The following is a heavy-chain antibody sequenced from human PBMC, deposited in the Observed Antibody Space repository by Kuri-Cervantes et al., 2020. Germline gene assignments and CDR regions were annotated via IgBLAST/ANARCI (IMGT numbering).Heavy chain of an antibody. CDR1: GGSISSSSYY. CDR3: ARPYSWSYYAYFDL. CDR2: IYYSGST. V-gene: IGHV4-39*01. J-gene: IGHJ2*01. D-gene: IGHD1-26*01. Sequence: SETLSLTCTVSGGSISSSSYYWGWIRQPPGKGLEWIGSIYYSGSTYYNSSLKSRVTISVDTSKNQFSLQLSSVTAADTAVYYCARPYSWSYYAYFDLWGRGTLVTVSS.